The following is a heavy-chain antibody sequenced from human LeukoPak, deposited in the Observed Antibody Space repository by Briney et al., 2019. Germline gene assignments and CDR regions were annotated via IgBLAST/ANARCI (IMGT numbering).Heavy chain of an antibody. V-gene: IGHV4-59*01. CDR3: ARANYDILTGYDY. D-gene: IGHD3-9*01. CDR2: IYYSGST. Sequence: PSETLSLTCTVSGGSISSYYWSWIRQPPGKGLEWIGYIYYSGSTNYNPSLKSRVTISVDTSKNQFSLKLSSVTAADTAVYYCARANYDILTGYDYWGRGTLVTVSS. J-gene: IGHJ4*02. CDR1: GGSISSYY.